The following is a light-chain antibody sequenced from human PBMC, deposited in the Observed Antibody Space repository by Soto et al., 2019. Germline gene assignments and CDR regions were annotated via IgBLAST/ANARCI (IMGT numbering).Light chain of an antibody. CDR1: QDISTW. CDR3: QQGYGFEFT. V-gene: IGKV1-12*01. CDR2: AAS. J-gene: IGKJ3*01. Sequence: DIQMTQSPSSVSGSVGDRVTISCRGSQDISTWLAWYQQKPGKAPKLLIYAASSLQSGVPSRFSGSGSGTDFTLTISSLQPEDFATYFCQQGYGFEFTFGPGTKVDIK.